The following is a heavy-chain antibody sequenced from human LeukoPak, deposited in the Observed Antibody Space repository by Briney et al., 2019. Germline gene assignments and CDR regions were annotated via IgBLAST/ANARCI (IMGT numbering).Heavy chain of an antibody. V-gene: IGHV3-33*01. D-gene: IGHD2-15*01. Sequence: GSLRLSCAASGFTFSSYGMHWVRPAPGKGLEWVAVIWYDGSNKYYADSVKGRFTISRDNSKNTLYLQMNSLRAEDTAVYYCARAGLGYCSGGSCYSVYFDYWGQGTLVTVSS. CDR3: ARAGLGYCSGGSCYSVYFDY. CDR1: GFTFSSYG. CDR2: IWYDGSNK. J-gene: IGHJ4*02.